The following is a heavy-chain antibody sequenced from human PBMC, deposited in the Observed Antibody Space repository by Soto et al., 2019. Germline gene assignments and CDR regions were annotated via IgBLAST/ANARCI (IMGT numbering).Heavy chain of an antibody. J-gene: IGHJ3*02. Sequence: QVQLVQSGAEVRKPGSSVKVSCKASGGTFSRHAISWVRQAPGQGLEWMGGIIPIFGTANYAQKFQGRVTITADESTSTAYMELSSLRSEDTAVYYCARETRASDTAMDNAFDIWGQGTMVTVSS. CDR3: ARETRASDTAMDNAFDI. D-gene: IGHD5-18*01. CDR2: IIPIFGTA. V-gene: IGHV1-69*01. CDR1: GGTFSRHA.